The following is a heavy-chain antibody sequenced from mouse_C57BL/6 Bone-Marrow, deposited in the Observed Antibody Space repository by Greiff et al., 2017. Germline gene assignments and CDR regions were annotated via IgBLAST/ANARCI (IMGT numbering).Heavy chain of an antibody. CDR3: AKDDDYDVDY. V-gene: IGHV7-3*03. CDR2: IRNKANGYTT. Sequence: EVKLMESGGGLVQPGGSLSLSCAASGFTFTDYYMSWVRQPPGKALEWLGFIRNKANGYTTEYSASVKGRLTISRDNSQSILYLQMNALRAEDSATYYSAKDDDYDVDYWGQGTTPTVSS. CDR1: GFTFTDYY. D-gene: IGHD2-4*01. J-gene: IGHJ2*01.